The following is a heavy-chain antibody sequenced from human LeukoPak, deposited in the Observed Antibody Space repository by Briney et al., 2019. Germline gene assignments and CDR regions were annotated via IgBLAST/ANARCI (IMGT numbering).Heavy chain of an antibody. CDR3: ATLRGYYAASNWFDP. CDR2: ISPHDGNT. D-gene: IGHD2-15*01. V-gene: IGHV1-18*01. J-gene: IGHJ5*02. Sequence: ASVKVSYKASGYTFNNWGLTWARHAPGQGLEWVGWISPHDGNTKNIENFEGRLTITADVRTNTAYLELRSPRYADTATYYCATLRGYYAASNWFDPWGQGTLVTVSS. CDR1: GYTFNNWG.